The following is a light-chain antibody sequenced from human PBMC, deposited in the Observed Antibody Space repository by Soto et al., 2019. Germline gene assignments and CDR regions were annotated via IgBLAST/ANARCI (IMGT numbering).Light chain of an antibody. J-gene: IGKJ4*01. V-gene: IGKV3-11*01. Sequence: EIVLTQSPPTLSLSPGERATLSCRASQSVSRYLAWYQQKPGQAPRLLIYDASNRATGIPARFCGSGSGTYVSLTISSLQPEDFGVYYCQQRSNCPPVTFGGGTKVEIK. CDR3: QQRSNCPPVT. CDR2: DAS. CDR1: QSVSRY.